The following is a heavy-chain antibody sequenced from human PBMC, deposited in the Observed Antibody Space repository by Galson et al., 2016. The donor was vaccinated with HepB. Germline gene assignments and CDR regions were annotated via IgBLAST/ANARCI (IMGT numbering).Heavy chain of an antibody. CDR1: FSLRTNGAG. Sequence: PALVKPTQTLTLTCGFSLRTNGAGVGWIRQPPGKALEWLALIYWDDDKRYSPSLKSRLTVTKDTSKNQVVLTMTNMDPVDTATYYGAHVTVGALRMDPFDIWGQGTMVTVSS. V-gene: IGHV2-5*02. CDR2: IYWDDDK. J-gene: IGHJ3*02. D-gene: IGHD1-26*01. CDR3: AHVTVGALRMDPFDI.